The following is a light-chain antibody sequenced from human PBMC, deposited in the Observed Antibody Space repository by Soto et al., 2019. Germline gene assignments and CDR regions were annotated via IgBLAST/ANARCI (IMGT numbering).Light chain of an antibody. V-gene: IGKV1-5*03. CDR2: RAS. J-gene: IGKJ4*01. CDR3: HQYNSYSS. Sequence: DIQMTQSPSTLSASIGDRVTITCRASQSISNWLAWYQQKPGKAPKLLIYRASSLESGVPSRFRGGGSGTEFTLTISGLQHDDFATYYCHQYNSYSSFGGGTQVEI. CDR1: QSISNW.